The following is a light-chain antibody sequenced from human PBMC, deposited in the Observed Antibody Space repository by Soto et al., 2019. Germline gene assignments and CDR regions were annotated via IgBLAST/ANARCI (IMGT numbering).Light chain of an antibody. V-gene: IGLV2-23*02. CDR3: FSSADDSVYV. CDR1: NSDVGSYNL. J-gene: IGLJ1*01. Sequence: QSVLTQPAPVSGSPRQSITISCTGTNSDVGSYNLVSWFQQHPGKAPKLVIYEVTKRPSGVSDRFSGSKSGHTASLPISGLQAEDEADYYCFSSADDSVYVIGGGTKV. CDR2: EVT.